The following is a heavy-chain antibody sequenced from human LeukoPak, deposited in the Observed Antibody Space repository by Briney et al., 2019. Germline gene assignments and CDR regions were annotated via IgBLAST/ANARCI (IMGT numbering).Heavy chain of an antibody. V-gene: IGHV3-30-3*01. CDR1: GFTFSSYA. J-gene: IGHJ6*02. Sequence: GRSLRLSCAASGFTFSSYAMHRVRQAPGKGLEWVAVISYDGSNKYYADSVKGRFTISRDNSKNTLYLQMNSLRAEDTAVYYCARGGSSSTYYYYGMDVWGQGTTVTVSS. D-gene: IGHD6-6*01. CDR2: ISYDGSNK. CDR3: ARGGSSSTYYYYGMDV.